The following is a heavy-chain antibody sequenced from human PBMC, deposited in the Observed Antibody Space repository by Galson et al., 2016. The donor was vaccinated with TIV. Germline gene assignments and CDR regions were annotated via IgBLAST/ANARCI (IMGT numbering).Heavy chain of an antibody. D-gene: IGHD2-2*01. V-gene: IGHV3-9*01. CDR2: ISWNRGNI. Sequence: SLRLSCAASGFTFDDYAMHWVRQAPGKGLEWVSGISWNRGNIGYADSVKGRFTIFRDNAKNSLYLQMNSLRPEDTALYSCVKDTWIGCDNTNCYTYNYYFSAIGVWGQGTTVTVSS. CDR3: VKDTWIGCDNTNCYTYNYYFSAIGV. CDR1: GFTFDDYA. J-gene: IGHJ6*02.